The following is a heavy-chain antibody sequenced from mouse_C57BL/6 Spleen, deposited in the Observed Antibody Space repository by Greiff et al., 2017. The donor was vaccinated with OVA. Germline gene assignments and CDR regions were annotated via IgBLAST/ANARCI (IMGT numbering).Heavy chain of an antibody. J-gene: IGHJ2*01. Sequence: EVQLQESGPGLVKPSQSLSLTCSVTGYSITSGYYWNWIRQFPGNKLEWMGYISYDGSNNYNPSLKNRISITRDTSKNQFFLKLNSVTTEDTATYYCARMGGDFDYWGQGTTLTVSS. D-gene: IGHD2-3*01. V-gene: IGHV3-6*01. CDR2: ISYDGSN. CDR1: GYSITSGYY. CDR3: ARMGGDFDY.